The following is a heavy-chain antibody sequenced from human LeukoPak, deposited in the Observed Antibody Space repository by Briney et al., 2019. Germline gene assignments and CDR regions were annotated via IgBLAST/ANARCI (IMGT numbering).Heavy chain of an antibody. CDR3: ARFYSSGSFGAFDI. Sequence: GGSLRLSCATSDFTVSSNYMSWVRQAPGKGLEWVSIIYSNGSAYYADSMKGRFTISRDNSKNTLYLQMNSLRAEDTAVYYCARFYSSGSFGAFDIWGQGTMVTVSS. V-gene: IGHV3-53*01. J-gene: IGHJ3*02. D-gene: IGHD6-19*01. CDR1: DFTVSSNY. CDR2: IYSNGSA.